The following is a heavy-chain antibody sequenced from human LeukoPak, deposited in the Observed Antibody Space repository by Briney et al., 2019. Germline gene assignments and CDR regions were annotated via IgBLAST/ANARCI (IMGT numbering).Heavy chain of an antibody. V-gene: IGHV1-69*05. CDR3: ARWAQLLPDVLPLDY. CDR2: IIPIFGTA. D-gene: IGHD2-2*01. J-gene: IGHJ4*02. CDR1: GGTFSSYA. Sequence: GASVKVSCKASGGTFSSYAISWVRQAPGQGLEWMGGIIPIFGTANYAQKFQGRVTITTDESTSTAYMGLSSLRSEDTAVYYCARWAQLLPDVLPLDYWGQGTLVTVSS.